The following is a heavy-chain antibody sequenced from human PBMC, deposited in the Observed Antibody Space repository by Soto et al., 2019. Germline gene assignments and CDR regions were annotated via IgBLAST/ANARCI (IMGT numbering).Heavy chain of an antibody. CDR1: GYTFTSYY. J-gene: IGHJ4*02. CDR3: ARDSGYSYGYRHFDY. V-gene: IGHV1-46*01. Sequence: ASVKVSCKASGYTFTSYYMHWVRQAPGQGLEWMGIINPSGGSTGYAQKFQGRVTMTRDTSTSTVYMELSSLRSEDTAVYYCARDSGYSYGYRHFDYWGQGTLVTVSS. D-gene: IGHD5-18*01. CDR2: INPSGGST.